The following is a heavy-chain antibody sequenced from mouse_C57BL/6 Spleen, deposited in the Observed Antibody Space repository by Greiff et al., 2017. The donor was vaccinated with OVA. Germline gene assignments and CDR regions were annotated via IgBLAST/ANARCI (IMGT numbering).Heavy chain of an antibody. CDR3: TRDSSYPFDY. J-gene: IGHJ2*01. D-gene: IGHD1-1*01. Sequence: QVQLKQSGAELVRPGASVTLSCKASGYTFTDYEMHWVKQTPVHGLEWIGAIDPETGGTAYNQKFKGKAILTADKSSSTAYMELRSLTSEDSAVDYCTRDSSYPFDYWGQGTTLTVSS. CDR2: IDPETGGT. CDR1: GYTFTDYE. V-gene: IGHV1-15*01.